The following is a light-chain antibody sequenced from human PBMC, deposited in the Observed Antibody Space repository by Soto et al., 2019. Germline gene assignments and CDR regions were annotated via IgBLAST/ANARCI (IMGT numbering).Light chain of an antibody. V-gene: IGLV2-14*01. CDR3: SSYTSSSTLYV. CDR1: SSDVGGYNY. J-gene: IGLJ1*01. Sequence: QSALTQPASVSGSPGQSITISCTGTSSDVGGYNYVSWYQQHPGKAPKLMIYEVSKRPSGVSNRFSGSKSGNTASLTISGLQAEDEADYYSSSYTSSSTLYVFGTGTKVTVL. CDR2: EVS.